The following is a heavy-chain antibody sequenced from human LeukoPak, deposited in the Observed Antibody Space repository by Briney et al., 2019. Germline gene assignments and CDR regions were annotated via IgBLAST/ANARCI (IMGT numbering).Heavy chain of an antibody. CDR3: ARDTSDYYYYYYMDV. CDR1: GFLFNSYG. J-gene: IGHJ6*03. CDR2: ISYDGSDK. Sequence: PGGSLRLSCAASGFLFNSYGMHWVRQAPGKGLEWVAVISYDGSDKYYADSVKGRFTISRDNSKNTLYLQMNSLRAEDTAVYYCARDTSDYYYYYYMDVWGKGTTVTVSS. V-gene: IGHV3-30*03.